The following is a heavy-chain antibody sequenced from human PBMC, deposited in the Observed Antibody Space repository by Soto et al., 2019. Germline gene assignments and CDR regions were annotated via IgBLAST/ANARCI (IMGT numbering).Heavy chain of an antibody. Sequence: SETLSLTCTVSGGSISSSSYYWGWIRQPPGKGLEWIGSIYYSGSTYYNPSLKSRVTISVDTSKNQFSLKLSSVTAADTAVYYCATLLRYFDWLTRADYWGQGTLVTVSS. J-gene: IGHJ4*02. CDR2: IYYSGST. CDR3: ATLLRYFDWLTRADY. CDR1: GGSISSSSYY. V-gene: IGHV4-39*01. D-gene: IGHD3-9*01.